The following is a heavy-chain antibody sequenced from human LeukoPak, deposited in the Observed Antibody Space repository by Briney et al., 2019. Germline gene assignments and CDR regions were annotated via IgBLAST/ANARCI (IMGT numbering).Heavy chain of an antibody. Sequence: ASVKVSCKASGGTFSSYAISWVRQAPGQGLEWMGRIIPILGIANYAQKFQGRVTITADKSTSTAYMELSSLRSEDTAVYYCARTRQAAVAGTGEFDYWGQGTLVTVSS. CDR1: GGTFSSYA. D-gene: IGHD6-19*01. J-gene: IGHJ4*02. CDR2: IIPILGIA. V-gene: IGHV1-69*04. CDR3: ARTRQAAVAGTGEFDY.